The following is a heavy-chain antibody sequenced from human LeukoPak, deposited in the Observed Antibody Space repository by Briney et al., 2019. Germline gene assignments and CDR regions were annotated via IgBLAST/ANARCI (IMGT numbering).Heavy chain of an antibody. Sequence: SETPSLTCTVSGGSISSYYWSWIRQPAGKGLEWIGRIYTSGSTNYNPSLKSRVTMSVDTSKNQFSLKLSSVTAADTAVYYCARESIVVVPAAIGSWFDPWGQGTLVTVSS. CDR1: GGSISSYY. J-gene: IGHJ5*02. CDR2: IYTSGST. D-gene: IGHD2-2*01. V-gene: IGHV4-4*07. CDR3: ARESIVVVPAAIGSWFDP.